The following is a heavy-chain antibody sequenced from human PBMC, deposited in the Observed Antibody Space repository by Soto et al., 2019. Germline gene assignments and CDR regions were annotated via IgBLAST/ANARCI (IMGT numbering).Heavy chain of an antibody. CDR3: ARVWGGAFDF. CDR1: GGSISSYY. J-gene: IGHJ3*01. D-gene: IGHD3-10*01. CDR2: IYYSGST. Sequence: SETLSLTCTISGGSISSYYWSWIRQPPGKGLEWIGYIYYSGSTNYNPSLKSRVTISVDTSKNQFSLKLSSVTAADTAVYYCARVWGGAFDFWGQGTMVTVSS. V-gene: IGHV4-59*01.